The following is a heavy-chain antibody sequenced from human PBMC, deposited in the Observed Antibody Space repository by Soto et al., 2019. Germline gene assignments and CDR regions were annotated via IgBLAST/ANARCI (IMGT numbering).Heavy chain of an antibody. CDR2: IYYSGNT. D-gene: IGHD4-17*01. CDR1: GGSLSSYY. V-gene: IGHV4-59*08. J-gene: IGHJ4*02. CDR3: SRGYDSGDLSQALGHYFDY. Sequence: PSDTLFLPCTVAGGSLSSYYWSWIRQPPGKGLEWIGYIYYSGNTNYNPSLKSRVTISVDTSKSQFSLKLSSVTAADTAVYYCSRGYDSGDLSQALGHYFDYWRQGTLDTVSS.